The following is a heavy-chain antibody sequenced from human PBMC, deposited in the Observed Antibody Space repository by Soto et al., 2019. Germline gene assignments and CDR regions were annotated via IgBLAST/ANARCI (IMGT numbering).Heavy chain of an antibody. CDR3: SRVLRQLLNCFDP. J-gene: IGHJ5*02. CDR2: IYHSGST. Sequence: TETLSLTCAVYGYSISSGYYWGWIRQPPGKGLEWIGSIYHSGSTYYNPSLKSRVTISVDTSKNQFSLKLSSVTAADTAVYYCSRVLRQLLNCFDPWCQGILVTVSS. CDR1: GYSISSGYY. V-gene: IGHV4-38-2*01. D-gene: IGHD5-18*01.